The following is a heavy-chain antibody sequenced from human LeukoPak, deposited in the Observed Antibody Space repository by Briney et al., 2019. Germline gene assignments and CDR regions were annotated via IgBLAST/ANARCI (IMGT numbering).Heavy chain of an antibody. CDR1: GGTFSSYA. V-gene: IGHV1-69*06. J-gene: IGHJ5*02. CDR3: ARKVPNDSSGYYYRGQFDP. Sequence: ASVKVSCKASGGTFSSYAISWVRQAPGQGLEWMGGIIPIFGTANYAQKFQGRVTITADKSTSTAYIELSSLRSEDTAVYYCARKVPNDSSGYYYRGQFDPWGQGTLVTVSS. CDR2: IIPIFGTA. D-gene: IGHD3-22*01.